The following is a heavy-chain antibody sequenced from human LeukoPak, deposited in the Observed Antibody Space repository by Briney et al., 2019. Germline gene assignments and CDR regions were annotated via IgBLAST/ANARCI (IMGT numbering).Heavy chain of an antibody. CDR1: GGSFSGYY. CDR3: ARLTYSSSWYRTRSYYYYYMDV. V-gene: IGHV4-34*01. J-gene: IGHJ6*03. Sequence: SETLSLTCAVYGGSFSGYYWSWIRQPPGKGLEWIGEINHSGSTNYNPSLKSRVTISVDTSKNQFSLKLSSVTAADTAVYYCARLTYSSSWYRTRSYYYYYMDVWGKGTTVTISS. CDR2: INHSGST. D-gene: IGHD6-13*01.